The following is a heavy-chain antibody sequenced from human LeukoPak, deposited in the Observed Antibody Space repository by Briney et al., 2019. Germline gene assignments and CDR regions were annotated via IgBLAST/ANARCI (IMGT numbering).Heavy chain of an antibody. CDR3: ARDQSDYDILTGYENWFDP. CDR2: IYYSGST. J-gene: IGHJ5*02. V-gene: IGHV4-59*01. Sequence: SETLSLTCTVSGGSISSYYWTWIRQPPGKGLEWIRYIYYSGSTNYNPSLKSRVTISVDTSKNQFSLKLSSVTAADTAVYYCARDQSDYDILTGYENWFDPWGQGTLVTVSS. D-gene: IGHD3-9*01. CDR1: GGSISSYY.